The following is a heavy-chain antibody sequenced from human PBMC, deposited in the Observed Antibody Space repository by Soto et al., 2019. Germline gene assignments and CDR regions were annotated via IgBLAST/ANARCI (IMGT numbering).Heavy chain of an antibody. V-gene: IGHV4-30-4*01. J-gene: IGHJ4*02. CDR2: IYYTGST. D-gene: IGHD3-3*01. CDR3: ARDDGYYRLYDY. Sequence: QVRLQESGPGLVKPSQTLSLTCTVSGGSISSGDYFWSWVRQPPGKGLKWIGYIYYTGSTSYNPSLKSRITMSVDTSKNQFSLKVSSVTAADTAVYFCARDDGYYRLYDYWGQGTLVTVSS. CDR1: GGSISSGDYF.